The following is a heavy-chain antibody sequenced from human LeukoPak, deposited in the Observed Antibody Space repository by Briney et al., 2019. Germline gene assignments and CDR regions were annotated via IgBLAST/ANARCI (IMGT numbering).Heavy chain of an antibody. CDR2: INPNSGGT. CDR3: ARSLLRYFDWLSETNYYFDY. V-gene: IGHV1-2*02. J-gene: IGHJ4*02. D-gene: IGHD3-9*01. Sequence: ASVKVSCKASGYTFTGYYLHWVRQAPGQGLEWMGWINPNSGGTKYAQKFQGRVTMTRDTSITTGYMDLSRLRSDDTAVYYCARSLLRYFDWLSETNYYFDYWGQGTLVTVSS. CDR1: GYTFTGYY.